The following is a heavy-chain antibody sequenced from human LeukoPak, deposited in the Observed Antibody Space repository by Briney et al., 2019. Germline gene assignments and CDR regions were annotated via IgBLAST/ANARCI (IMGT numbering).Heavy chain of an antibody. CDR2: INWNGGST. D-gene: IGHD3-10*01. Sequence: GGSLRLSCAASGFTFDDYGMSWVRQAPGKGLEWVSGINWNGGSTGYAASVKGRFTISRDNANNSLYLQMNSLRAEDTASYHCARGITMVRGVPSDYWGQGTLVTVSS. CDR3: ARGITMVRGVPSDY. V-gene: IGHV3-20*01. CDR1: GFTFDDYG. J-gene: IGHJ4*02.